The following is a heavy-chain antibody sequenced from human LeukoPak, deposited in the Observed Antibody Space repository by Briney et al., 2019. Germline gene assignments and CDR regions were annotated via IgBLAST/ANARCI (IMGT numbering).Heavy chain of an antibody. D-gene: IGHD3-22*01. Sequence: SETLSLTCTVSGGSISSSSYYWGWIRQPPGTGLEWIGSIYYSGSTYYNPSLKSRVTISVDTSKNRFSLKLSSVTAADTAVYYCARLDSSGYYEKSFDYWGQGTLVTVSS. V-gene: IGHV4-39*01. CDR2: IYYSGST. CDR1: GGSISSSSYY. CDR3: ARLDSSGYYEKSFDY. J-gene: IGHJ4*02.